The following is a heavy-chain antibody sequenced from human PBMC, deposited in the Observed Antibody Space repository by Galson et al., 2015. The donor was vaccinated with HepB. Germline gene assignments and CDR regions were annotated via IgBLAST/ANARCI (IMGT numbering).Heavy chain of an antibody. D-gene: IGHD2-2*01. V-gene: IGHV5-10-1*01. CDR2: IDPSDSYT. J-gene: IGHJ6*03. CDR1: GYSFTSYW. CDR3: ARLGGDIVVVPGNYYYYMDV. Sequence: QSGAEVKKPGESLRISCKGSGYSFTSYWISWVRQMPGKGLEWMGRIDPSDSYTNYSPSFQGPVTISADKSISTAYLQWSSLKASDTAMYYCARLGGDIVVVPGNYYYYMDVWGKGTTVTVSS.